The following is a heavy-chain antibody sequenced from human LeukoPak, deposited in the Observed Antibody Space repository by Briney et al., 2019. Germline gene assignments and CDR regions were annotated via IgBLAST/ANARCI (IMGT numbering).Heavy chain of an antibody. V-gene: IGHV3-73*01. Sequence: GGSLRLSCAASGFTFSGSAMHWVRQASGNGLEWVGRIRSKANSYATAYAASVKGRFTISRDDSKNTAYLQMNSLKTEDTAVYYCTRLSNPAWYFDLWGRGTLDTVSS. CDR1: GFTFSGSA. J-gene: IGHJ2*01. CDR2: IRSKANSYAT. CDR3: TRLSNPAWYFDL.